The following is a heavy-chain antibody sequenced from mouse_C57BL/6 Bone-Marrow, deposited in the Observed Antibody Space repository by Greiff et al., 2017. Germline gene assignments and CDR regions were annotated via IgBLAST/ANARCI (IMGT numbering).Heavy chain of an antibody. D-gene: IGHD1-1*01. J-gene: IGHJ2*01. V-gene: IGHV1-4*01. CDR3: AIGGSFDY. CDR2: INPSSGYT. CDR1: GYTFTSYT. Sequence: QVQLQQSGAELARPGASVKMSCKASGYTFTSYTMHWVKQRPGQGLEWIGYINPSSGYTKYNQKFKDKATLTADKSSSTAYMQLSSLTSDDSAVYYCAIGGSFDYWGQGTTLTVSS.